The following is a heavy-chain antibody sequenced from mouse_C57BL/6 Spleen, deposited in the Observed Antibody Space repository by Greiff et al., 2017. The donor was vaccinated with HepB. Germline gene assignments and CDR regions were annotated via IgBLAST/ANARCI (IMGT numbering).Heavy chain of an antibody. Sequence: EVQLVESGPGMVKPSQSLSLTCTVTGYSITSGYDWHWIRHFPGNKLEWMGYISYSGSTNYNPSLKSRISITHDTSKNHFFLKLNSVTTEDTATYYCARGSSPGFAYWGQGTLVTVSA. CDR3: ARGSSPGFAY. V-gene: IGHV3-1*01. CDR1: GYSITSGYD. J-gene: IGHJ3*01. D-gene: IGHD1-3*01. CDR2: ISYSGST.